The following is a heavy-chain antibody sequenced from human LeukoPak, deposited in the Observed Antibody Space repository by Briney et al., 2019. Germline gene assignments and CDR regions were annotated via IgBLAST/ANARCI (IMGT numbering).Heavy chain of an antibody. J-gene: IGHJ4*02. V-gene: IGHV6-1*01. Sequence: SQTLSLTCAISGDSVSSNSAAWNWIRQSPSRGLEWLGRTYYRSKWYNDYAVSVKSRITINPDTSKNQFSLQLDSVTPEDTAVYYCARGLFTTVVTPLRFWEGFDYWGQGTLVTVSS. CDR1: GDSVSSNSAA. CDR3: ARGLFTTVVTPLRFWEGFDY. CDR2: TYYRSKWYN. D-gene: IGHD4-23*01.